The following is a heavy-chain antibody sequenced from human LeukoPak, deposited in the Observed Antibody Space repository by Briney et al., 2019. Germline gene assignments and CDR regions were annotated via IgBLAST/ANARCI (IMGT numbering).Heavy chain of an antibody. CDR1: GFTFSSCA. D-gene: IGHD1-1*01. Sequence: PAGGSLRLSCAASGFTFSSCAMTWDRQAPGKGLEWVSAISGTGGSTHYADSVKGRFTISRDNSKNTLYLQMNSLKAEDTAVYYCAKDLQPLANWGKGNLVTVSS. CDR3: AKDLQPLAN. CDR2: ISGTGGST. J-gene: IGHJ4*02. V-gene: IGHV3-23*01.